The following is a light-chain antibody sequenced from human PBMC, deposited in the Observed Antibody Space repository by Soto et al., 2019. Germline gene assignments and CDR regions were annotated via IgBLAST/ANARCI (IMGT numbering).Light chain of an antibody. Sequence: QSALTQPASVSGSPGQSITISCTGSGRDIGAYDYVSWYQQHPGKAPKLLIYGVNNRPPGVSYRFSASKSAFTASLTISGLQAEDEAHYYCSSYTTSYFYVFGPGTKVTVL. J-gene: IGLJ1*01. V-gene: IGLV2-14*01. CDR1: GRDIGAYDY. CDR3: SSYTTSYFYV. CDR2: GVN.